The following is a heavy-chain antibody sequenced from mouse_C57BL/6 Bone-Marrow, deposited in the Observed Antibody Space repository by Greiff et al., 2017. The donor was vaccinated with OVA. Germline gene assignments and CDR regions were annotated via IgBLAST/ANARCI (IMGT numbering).Heavy chain of an antibody. CDR1: GFTFSDYY. D-gene: IGHD2-5*01. CDR2: ISNGGGST. Sequence: EVKLVESGGGLVQPGGSLKLSCAASGFTFSDYYMSWVRQTPEKRLEWVAYISNGGGSTYYPDTVKGRFTISRDNAKNTLYLQMSRLKSEDTAMYYCARGSNYIAYWGQGTLVTVSA. V-gene: IGHV5-12*01. J-gene: IGHJ3*01. CDR3: ARGSNYIAY.